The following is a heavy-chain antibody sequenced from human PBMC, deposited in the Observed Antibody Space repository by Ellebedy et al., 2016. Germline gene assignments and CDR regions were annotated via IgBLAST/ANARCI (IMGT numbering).Heavy chain of an antibody. CDR2: ISYDGSNK. D-gene: IGHD3-22*01. Sequence: GESLKISCAASGFTFSSYAMHWVRQAPGKGLEWVAVISYDGSNKYYADSVKGRFTISRDNSKNTLYLQMNSLRAQDTAVYYCARDPFSSGPPAYYYDSSGYYEQGTGYDYWGQGTLVTVSS. CDR1: GFTFSSYA. CDR3: ARDPFSSGPPAYYYDSSGYYEQGTGYDY. V-gene: IGHV3-30-3*01. J-gene: IGHJ4*02.